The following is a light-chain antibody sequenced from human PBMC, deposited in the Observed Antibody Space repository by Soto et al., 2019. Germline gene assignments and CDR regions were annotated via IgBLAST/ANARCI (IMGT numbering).Light chain of an antibody. CDR1: SSNIGSNT. V-gene: IGLV1-44*01. J-gene: IGLJ2*01. CDR3: AAWDDSLNGVV. CDR2: SNN. Sequence: QPVRTQPPSSSGTPGQRVTISCSGRSSNIGSNTVNWYQQLPGTAPKLLIYSNNQRPSGVPDRFSGSKSGTSASLAISGLQSEDEADYYCAAWDDSLNGVVFGGGTKLTVL.